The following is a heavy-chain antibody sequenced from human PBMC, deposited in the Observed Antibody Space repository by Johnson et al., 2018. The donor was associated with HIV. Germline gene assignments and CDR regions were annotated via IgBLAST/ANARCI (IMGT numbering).Heavy chain of an antibody. CDR3: AKGSRGSTRIRAQKGAIGI. D-gene: IGHD6-19*01. CDR2: ISYDGSNK. V-gene: IGHV3-30*14. Sequence: QMLLVESGGGVVQPGRSLRLSCAASGFTFSSYAMHWVRQAPGKGLEWVAVISYDGSNKYYADSVKGRFTISRDNSKNTLYLQMNSLRAEDTAVYYCAKGSRGSTRIRAQKGAIGIWGQWTMVTVSS. CDR1: GFTFSSYA. J-gene: IGHJ3*02.